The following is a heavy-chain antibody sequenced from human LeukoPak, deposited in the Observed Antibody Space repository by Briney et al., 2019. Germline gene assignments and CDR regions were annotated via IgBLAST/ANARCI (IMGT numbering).Heavy chain of an antibody. CDR3: ARGPKYYDFWSGYYVYFDY. Sequence: PSETLSLTCTVSDDSISNNNYYWSWIRQPPGKGLEWIGEINHSGSTNYNPSLKSRVTISVDTSKNQFSLKLSSVTAADTAVYYCARGPKYYDFWSGYYVYFDYWGQGTLVTVSS. D-gene: IGHD3-3*01. CDR1: DDSISNNNYY. CDR2: INHSGST. V-gene: IGHV4-39*07. J-gene: IGHJ4*02.